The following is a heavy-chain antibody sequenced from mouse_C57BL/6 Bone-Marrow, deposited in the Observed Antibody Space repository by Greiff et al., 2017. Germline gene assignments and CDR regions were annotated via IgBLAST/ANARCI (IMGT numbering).Heavy chain of an antibody. V-gene: IGHV5-12*01. CDR2: ISNGGGST. CDR3: ARCGCCYYWDY. D-gene: IGHD1-1*02. CDR1: GFTFSDYY. J-gene: IGHJ2*01. Sequence: EVQLLESGAGLVQPGASLKLSCAASGFTFSDYYMYWVRQTPEQSLEWVAYISNGGGSTYYPDTVKGGSTISSDKSKNTLCLQVSRLKSEDTAMYYCARCGCCYYWDYWGRGTAITVSA.